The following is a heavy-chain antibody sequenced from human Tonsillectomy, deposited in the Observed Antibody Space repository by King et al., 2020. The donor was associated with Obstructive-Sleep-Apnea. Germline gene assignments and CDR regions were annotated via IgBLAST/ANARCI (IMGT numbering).Heavy chain of an antibody. CDR2: ISSSGRSI. CDR3: AKNNVYGDSGYYFGMDV. D-gene: IGHD4-17*01. Sequence: VQLVESGGGLVKPGGSLRLSCAASGFTFSTYSMNWVRQAPGKGLEWVSSISSSGRSIYYADSVKGRFTIPRDNAKKSLYLQMNSLRVEDTALYYCAKNNVYGDSGYYFGMDVWGQGTTVTVSS. CDR1: GFTFSTYS. V-gene: IGHV3-21*01. J-gene: IGHJ6*02.